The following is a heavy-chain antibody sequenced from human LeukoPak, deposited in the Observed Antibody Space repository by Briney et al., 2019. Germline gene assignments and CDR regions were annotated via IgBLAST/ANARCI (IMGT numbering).Heavy chain of an antibody. CDR2: VQYDGNNK. CDR3: AKDRLAVSGDFDY. CDR1: GFTFSTYG. J-gene: IGHJ4*02. D-gene: IGHD6-19*01. V-gene: IGHV3-30*02. Sequence: GGSLRLSCATSGFTFSTYGIHWVRQGPGKGLEWVAFVQYDGNNKYYADSVKGRFTISRDSSMNTVFLQMSSLRAADTALYYCAKDRLAVSGDFDYWGQGTLVIVSS.